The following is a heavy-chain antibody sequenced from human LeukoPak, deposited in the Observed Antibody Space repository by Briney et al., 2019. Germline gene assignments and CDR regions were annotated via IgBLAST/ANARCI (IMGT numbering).Heavy chain of an antibody. V-gene: IGHV3-48*01. CDR3: AKDSTSLWELLDY. CDR1: GFTFSSYS. D-gene: IGHD1-26*01. Sequence: PGGSLRLSCAASGFTFSSYSMNWVRQAPGKGLEWVSYISSSSSTIYYADSVKGRFTISRDNSKNTLYLQMNSLRAEDTAVYYCAKDSTSLWELLDYWGQGTLVTVSS. CDR2: ISSSSSTI. J-gene: IGHJ4*02.